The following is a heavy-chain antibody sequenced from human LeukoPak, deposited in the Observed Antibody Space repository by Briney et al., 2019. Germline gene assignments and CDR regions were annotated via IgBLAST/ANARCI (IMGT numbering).Heavy chain of an antibody. CDR1: GGSISSYY. CDR2: IYYSGST. Sequence: SETLSLTCTVSGGSISSYYRSWIRQPPGKGLEWIGYIYYSGSTNYNPSLKSRVTISVDTSKNQFSLKLSSVTAADTAVYYCARAGVTAPGGNWFDPWGQGTLVTVSS. CDR3: ARAGVTAPGGNWFDP. V-gene: IGHV4-59*01. D-gene: IGHD2-21*02. J-gene: IGHJ5*02.